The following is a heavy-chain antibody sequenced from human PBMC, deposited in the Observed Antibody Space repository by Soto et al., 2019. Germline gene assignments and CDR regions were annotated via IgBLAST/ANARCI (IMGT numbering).Heavy chain of an antibody. V-gene: IGHV1-46*03. CDR3: AREKGGISGIDY. J-gene: IGHJ4*02. CDR1: GYTFTSYY. D-gene: IGHD3-10*01. CDR2: INPSGAST. Sequence: QVQLVQSGAEVKKPGASVKVSCKASGYTFTSYYISWVRHAPGQGLEWMGIINPSGASTSYAQKYQGRDHMTRDTSTSTVYMALSSLRSEDTAVYYCAREKGGISGIDYWGQGTLVTVSS.